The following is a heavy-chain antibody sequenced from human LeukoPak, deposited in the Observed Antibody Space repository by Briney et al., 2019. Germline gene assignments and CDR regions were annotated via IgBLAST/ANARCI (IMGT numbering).Heavy chain of an antibody. CDR3: ARGAYSSSWHWIKDWFDP. V-gene: IGHV3-48*01. CDR1: GLTFSSYS. Sequence: QAGGSLRLSCAASGLTFSSYSMNWVRQAPGKGREWISYLSSSGSTIYYEDSVQGRFTISRDNAKNSLYLQMNSLRAEDTAVYYCARGAYSSSWHWIKDWFDPWGQGTLVTVSS. D-gene: IGHD6-13*01. CDR2: LSSSGSTI. J-gene: IGHJ5*02.